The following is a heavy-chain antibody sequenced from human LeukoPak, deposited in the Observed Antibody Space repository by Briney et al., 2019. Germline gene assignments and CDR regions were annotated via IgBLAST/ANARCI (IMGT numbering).Heavy chain of an antibody. Sequence: LSLTCAVYGGSFSDYWYAWIRQSPGKGLEWVSYISSSSSTIYYADSVKGRFTISRDNAKNSLYLQMNSLRAEDTAVYYCARESIWYSSSWYATTKWFDPWGQGTLVTVSS. CDR2: ISSSSSTI. CDR1: GGSFSDYW. J-gene: IGHJ5*02. D-gene: IGHD6-13*01. CDR3: ARESIWYSSSWYATTKWFDP. V-gene: IGHV3-11*04.